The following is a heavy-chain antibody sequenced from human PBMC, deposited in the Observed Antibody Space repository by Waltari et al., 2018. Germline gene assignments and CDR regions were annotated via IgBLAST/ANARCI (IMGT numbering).Heavy chain of an antibody. CDR3: VRDSNSVSAKYYYGVDV. Sequence: EVLLVESGGGLVQPGGSLRLSCAASGFSFNRYSLSWVRRAPGKGPEWGAHISFDTTTTFHAVSVKGRFTISRDNAKKSLYLQMNGLRVDDTAVYYCVRDSNSVSAKYYYGVDVWGQGTRVTVS. CDR2: ISFDTTTT. V-gene: IGHV3-48*01. D-gene: IGHD4-17*01. CDR1: GFSFNRYS. J-gene: IGHJ6*02.